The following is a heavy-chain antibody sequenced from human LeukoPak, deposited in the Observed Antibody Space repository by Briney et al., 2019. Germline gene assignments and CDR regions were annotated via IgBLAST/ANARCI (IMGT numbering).Heavy chain of an antibody. D-gene: IGHD6-13*01. V-gene: IGHV4-59*08. CDR2: INYSGST. Sequence: SETLSLTCTVSGGSISTNYWSWIRQPPGKGLEWIGHINYSGSTNYNPSLKSRVTISVDTSKNQFSLNLSSVTAADTAVYYCARHGSSRWSTFYFDYWGQGTLVTASS. CDR1: GGSISTNY. J-gene: IGHJ4*02. CDR3: ARHGSSRWSTFYFDY.